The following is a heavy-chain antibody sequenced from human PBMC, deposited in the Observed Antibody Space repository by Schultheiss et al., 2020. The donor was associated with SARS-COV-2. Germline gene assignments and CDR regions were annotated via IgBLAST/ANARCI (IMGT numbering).Heavy chain of an antibody. CDR1: GFTFSSYG. CDR2: ISYDGSNK. CDR3: ARDRGGGWFDP. J-gene: IGHJ5*02. V-gene: IGHV3-30*19. Sequence: GGSLRLSCAASGFTFSSYGMHWVRQAPGKGLEWVAVISYDGSNKYYADSVKGRFTISRDNSKNTLYLQMNSLRAEDTAVYYCARDRGGGWFDPWGQGTLVTVSS. D-gene: IGHD3-10*01.